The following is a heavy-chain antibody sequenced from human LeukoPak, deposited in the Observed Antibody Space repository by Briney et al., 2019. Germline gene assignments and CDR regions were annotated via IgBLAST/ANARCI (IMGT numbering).Heavy chain of an antibody. V-gene: IGHV1-69*13. CDR2: IIPILGTA. D-gene: IGHD3-22*01. CDR1: GGTFSSYA. J-gene: IGHJ5*02. CDR3: VRDQDYDSSGYYPHWFDP. Sequence: ASVKVSCKASGGTFSSYAISWVRQAPGQGLEWMGGIIPILGTANYAQKFQGRVTITADESTSTAYMELSSLRSEDTAVYYCVRDQDYDSSGYYPHWFDPWGQGTLVTVSS.